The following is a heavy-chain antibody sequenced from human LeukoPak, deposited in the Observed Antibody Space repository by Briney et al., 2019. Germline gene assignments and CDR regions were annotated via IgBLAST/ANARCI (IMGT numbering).Heavy chain of an antibody. CDR1: GYTFTGYD. Sequence: ASVKVSCKASGYTFTGYDIHWVRQAPGQGLEWMAWINPNSGGTNFAQKFQGRLTMTRDTSISTAYMELSRMSYDDTVVYYCARDKKMASPYYFDCWGQGTLVTVSS. V-gene: IGHV1-2*02. J-gene: IGHJ4*02. CDR3: ARDKKMASPYYFDC. D-gene: IGHD5-24*01. CDR2: INPNSGGT.